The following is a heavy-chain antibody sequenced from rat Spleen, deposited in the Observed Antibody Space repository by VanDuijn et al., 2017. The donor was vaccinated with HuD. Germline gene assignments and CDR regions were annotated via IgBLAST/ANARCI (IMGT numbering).Heavy chain of an antibody. D-gene: IGHD1-4*01. CDR1: GFTFSNFG. Sequence: EVQLVESGGGLVQPGRSLKLSCAVSGFTFSNFGFVWVRQAPTKGLEWVASISPGGGNTFYRDSVKGRFTISRDNAKTTLYLQMDSLRSEDTATYYCARVGTRVSRFAYWGQGTLVTVSS. J-gene: IGHJ3*01. CDR2: ISPGGGNT. V-gene: IGHV5S13*01. CDR3: ARVGTRVSRFAY.